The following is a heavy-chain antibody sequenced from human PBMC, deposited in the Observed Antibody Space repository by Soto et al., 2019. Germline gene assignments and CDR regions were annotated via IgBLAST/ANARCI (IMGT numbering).Heavy chain of an antibody. CDR2: ISYDGSNK. CDR1: GFTFSSYA. CDR3: AREVGGSGYSYYYYYYGMDV. Sequence: QVQLVESGGGVVQPGRSLRLSCAASGFTFSSYAMHWVRQAPGKGLEWVAVISYDGSNKYYADSVKGRFTISRDNSKNTLYLQMNSLRAEDTAVYYCAREVGGSGYSYYYYYYGMDVWGQGTTVTVSS. D-gene: IGHD3-3*01. V-gene: IGHV3-30-3*01. J-gene: IGHJ6*02.